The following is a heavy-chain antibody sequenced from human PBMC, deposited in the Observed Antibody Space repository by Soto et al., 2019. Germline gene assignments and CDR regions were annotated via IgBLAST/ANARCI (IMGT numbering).Heavy chain of an antibody. CDR1: GGSISSYY. D-gene: IGHD3-3*01. Sequence: SETLSLTCTVSGGSISSYYWSWIRQPAGKGLEWIRRIYTSGSTNYNPSLKSRVTMSVDTSKNQFSLNLTSVTAADTAVYYCARARFLQWSQDYYGLDVCGQGTTVTVSS. J-gene: IGHJ6*02. CDR2: IYTSGST. CDR3: ARARFLQWSQDYYGLDV. V-gene: IGHV4-4*07.